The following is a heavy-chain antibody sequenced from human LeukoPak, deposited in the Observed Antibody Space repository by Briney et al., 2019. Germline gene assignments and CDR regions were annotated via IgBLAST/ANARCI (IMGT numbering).Heavy chain of an antibody. D-gene: IGHD1-26*01. J-gene: IGHJ4*02. CDR1: GGTVSSYA. CDR2: INPFFGTA. V-gene: IGHV1-69*13. Sequence: SVKVSCKASGGTVSSYAISWVRQAPGQGLGWMGGINPFFGTANYAQKFQSRVTTTADESTRTPYMARRSLISEDTGVYYCPTSSSAYYFDYWGQGTLVTVSS. CDR3: PTSSSAYYFDY.